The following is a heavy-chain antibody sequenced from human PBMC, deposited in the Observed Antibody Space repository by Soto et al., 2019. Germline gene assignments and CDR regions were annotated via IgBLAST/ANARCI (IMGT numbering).Heavy chain of an antibody. CDR1: GYRFTSYW. CDR3: ARRDSSGWYSVDY. Sequence: GESLKISCKGFGYRFTSYWIGWVRQMPGKGLEWMGIINPYDSDTRYSPSFQGRVTISADKSISTAYLQWSSLKASDTAMYYCARRDSSGWYSVDYWGQGTLVTVSS. D-gene: IGHD6-19*01. V-gene: IGHV5-51*01. CDR2: INPYDSDT. J-gene: IGHJ4*02.